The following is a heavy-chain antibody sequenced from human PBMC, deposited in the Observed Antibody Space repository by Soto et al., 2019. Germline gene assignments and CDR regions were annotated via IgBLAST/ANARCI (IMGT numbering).Heavy chain of an antibody. CDR2: ISVSGGST. D-gene: IGHD3-22*01. J-gene: IGHJ4*02. CDR1: GFTFRNYA. Sequence: GGSLRLSXAASGFTFRNYAMNWVRQAPGKGLEWVSGISVSGGSTYYADSVKGRFTVSRDNSKNTVFLQMNSLRAEDTAVYFCEKGMYYYDSSGYRLFDYWGQGTLVTVLL. V-gene: IGHV3-23*01. CDR3: EKGMYYYDSSGYRLFDY.